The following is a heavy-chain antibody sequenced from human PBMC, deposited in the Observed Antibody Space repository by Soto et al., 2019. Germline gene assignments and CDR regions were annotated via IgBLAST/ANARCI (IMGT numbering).Heavy chain of an antibody. CDR3: GGAMGRYYGMDV. CDR2: IIPIFGTA. Sequence: QVQLVQSGAEVKKPGSSVKVSCKASGGTFSSYAISWVRQAPGQGLEWMGGIIPIFGTANYAQKFQGRVTITANESTSTAYLELSSLRSEDTAVYYCGGAMGRYYGMDVWGQGTTVTVSS. D-gene: IGHD2-2*01. J-gene: IGHJ6*02. V-gene: IGHV1-69*12. CDR1: GGTFSSYA.